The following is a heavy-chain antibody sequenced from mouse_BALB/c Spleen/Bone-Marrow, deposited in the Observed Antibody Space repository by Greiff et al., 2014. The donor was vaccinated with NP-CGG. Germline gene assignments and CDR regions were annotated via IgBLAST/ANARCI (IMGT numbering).Heavy chain of an antibody. CDR1: GYTFTYYT. Sequence: FQLQQSAAELARPGASVKMSCKTSGYTFTYYTMHWVKQRPGQGLEWIGYINPSSGYTDYNQKFKDKTTLTTDKSSSTAYLQLSSLTSEDSAVYYCVRENYDYDGDAMDYWGQGTSVTVSS. CDR2: INPSSGYT. D-gene: IGHD2-4*01. V-gene: IGHV1-4*02. CDR3: VRENYDYDGDAMDY. J-gene: IGHJ4*01.